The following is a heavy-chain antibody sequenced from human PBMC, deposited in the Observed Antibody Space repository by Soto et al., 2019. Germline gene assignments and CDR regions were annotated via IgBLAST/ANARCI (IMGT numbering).Heavy chain of an antibody. J-gene: IGHJ4*02. D-gene: IGHD3-16*02. CDR3: AKDYRTTSPA. CDR1: GFNFNVYA. Sequence: EVQLLESGGGLVQPGGSLTLSCAASGFNFNVYAMSWVRQALGKGLEWVSSITRNGGTTYYADSVKGRFTISRDNSKGTLHLQMNSLRVEDTAVYFCAKDYRTTSPAWGPGTLVTVSS. CDR2: ITRNGGTT. V-gene: IGHV3-23*01.